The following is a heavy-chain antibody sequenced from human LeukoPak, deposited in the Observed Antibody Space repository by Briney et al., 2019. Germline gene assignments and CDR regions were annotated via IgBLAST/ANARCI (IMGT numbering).Heavy chain of an antibody. D-gene: IGHD3-22*01. CDR2: INHSGST. CDR1: GGSISSGDYD. J-gene: IGHJ4*02. CDR3: ARLGVRITMIVVAQRGVFDY. V-gene: IGHV4-39*07. Sequence: TSETLSLTCTVSGGSISSGDYDWSWIRQPPGKGLEWIEEINHSGSTNYNPSLKSRVTISVDTSKNQFSLKLSSVTAADTAVYYCARLGVRITMIVVAQRGVFDYWGQGTLVTVSS.